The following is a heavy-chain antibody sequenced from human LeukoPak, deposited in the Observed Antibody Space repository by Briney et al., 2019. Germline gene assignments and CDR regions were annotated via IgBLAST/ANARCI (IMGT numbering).Heavy chain of an antibody. V-gene: IGHV5-51*01. CDR1: GYSFTSYW. CDR2: IYPGDSDT. CDR3: ARRTPEYTNRWYFDL. D-gene: IGHD6-6*01. Sequence: LGESLKISCKGSGYSFTSYWIGWVRQMPGKGLEWMGIIYPGDSDTRYSPSFQGQVTISADKSINTAFVQWSSLKASDTAIYYCARRTPEYTNRWYFDLWGRGTLVTVSS. J-gene: IGHJ2*01.